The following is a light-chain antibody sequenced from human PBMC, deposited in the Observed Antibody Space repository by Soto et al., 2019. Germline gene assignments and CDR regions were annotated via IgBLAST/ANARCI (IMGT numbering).Light chain of an antibody. Sequence: DIQLTQSPSFLSAFVGDRVTITCRASQGISSSLAWYQQRPGKAPKLLISAASTLRSGVPSRFSGSGSGTEFTLPISSLQPEDFATYHCQQLNSFPLSIGPGTKVDFK. V-gene: IGKV1-9*01. CDR1: QGISSS. CDR2: AAS. CDR3: QQLNSFPLS. J-gene: IGKJ3*01.